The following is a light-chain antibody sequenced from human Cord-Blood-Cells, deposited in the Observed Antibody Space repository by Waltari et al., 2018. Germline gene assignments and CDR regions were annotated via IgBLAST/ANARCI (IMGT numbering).Light chain of an antibody. V-gene: IGLV2-23*01. CDR1: SSAVRSFNL. CDR3: CSYAGSSTWV. CDR2: EGS. Sequence: QSALTQPASVSGSHGQSITISCTGTSSAVRSFNLVSWYQQHPGKAPKLMIYEGSKRPSGVSNRFSGSKSGNTASLTISGLQAEDEADYYCCSYAGSSTWVFGGGTKLTVL. J-gene: IGLJ3*02.